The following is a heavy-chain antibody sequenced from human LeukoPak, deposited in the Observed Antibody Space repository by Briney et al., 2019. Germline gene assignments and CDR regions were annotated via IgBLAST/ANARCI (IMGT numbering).Heavy chain of an antibody. CDR2: IYYSGST. J-gene: IGHJ4*02. CDR1: GGSISNDGYY. D-gene: IGHD6-13*01. V-gene: IGHV4-31*03. Sequence: SGTLSLTCTVSGGSISNDGYYWSWIRHHPGKGLEWIGYIYYSGSTYYNPSLKSRITLSVDTSKNRFSLKLTSVTAADTAVYYCARGGSYHSDSWSWGQGTLVTVSS. CDR3: ARGGSYHSDSWS.